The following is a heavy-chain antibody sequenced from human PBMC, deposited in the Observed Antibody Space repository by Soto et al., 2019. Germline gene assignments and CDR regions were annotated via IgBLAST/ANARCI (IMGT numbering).Heavy chain of an antibody. D-gene: IGHD6-13*01. V-gene: IGHV1-8*01. Sequence: QVQLVQSGAEVKKPGASVKVSCKASGYTFTSYDINWVRQATGQGLEWMGWMNPNSGNTGYAQKFQGRVTMTRNTSISTAYMELTSLRSEDTAVYYCARGGSAQQPVPLSYGMDVWGQGTTVKVSS. CDR1: GYTFTSYD. J-gene: IGHJ6*02. CDR2: MNPNSGNT. CDR3: ARGGSAQQPVPLSYGMDV.